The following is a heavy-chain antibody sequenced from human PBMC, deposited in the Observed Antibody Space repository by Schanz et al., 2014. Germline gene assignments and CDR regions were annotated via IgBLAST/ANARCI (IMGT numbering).Heavy chain of an antibody. D-gene: IGHD3-10*01. CDR1: GGTFSSST. V-gene: IGHV1-69*02. J-gene: IGHJ3*01. CDR3: ATNSPVRMVRGSNAFDA. CDR2: IIPILDKT. Sequence: QVQLVQSGAEVKKPGSSVKVSCKASGGTFSSSTLTWVRQAPGQGLEWMGRIIPILDKTNYAQKFQGRVTMTADKSTSTVYMELSSLRSEDTAVYYCATNSPVRMVRGSNAFDAWGQGTMVTVSS.